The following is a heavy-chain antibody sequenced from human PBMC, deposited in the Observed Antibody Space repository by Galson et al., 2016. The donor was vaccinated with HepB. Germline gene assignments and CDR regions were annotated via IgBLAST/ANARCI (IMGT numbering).Heavy chain of an antibody. CDR1: GFIFNNYA. V-gene: IGHV3-30-3*01. Sequence: SLRLSCAASGFIFNNYAMHWVRQAPGKGLEWVAVISDDGSNKYYADSVKGRFTISRDNSKNTLYLQTNSLRAEDTAVFYCARDDFWTGPPSASFSFDYWGQGTLVTVSS. D-gene: IGHD3/OR15-3a*01. CDR3: ARDDFWTGPPSASFSFDY. CDR2: ISDDGSNK. J-gene: IGHJ4*02.